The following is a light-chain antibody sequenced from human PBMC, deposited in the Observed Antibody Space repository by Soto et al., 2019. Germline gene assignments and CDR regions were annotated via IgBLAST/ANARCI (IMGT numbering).Light chain of an antibody. CDR2: DVS. V-gene: IGLV2-14*03. CDR3: NSYTSSSTHVV. CDR1: SSDVGGYNY. J-gene: IGLJ2*01. Sequence: QSALTQPATVPGSPGQSITISCAGTSSDVGGYNYVSWYQHHPGKAPKLMIYDVSNRPSGVSNRFSGFKSGNTASLTISGLQAEDEADYYCNSYTSSSTHVVFGGGTKLTVL.